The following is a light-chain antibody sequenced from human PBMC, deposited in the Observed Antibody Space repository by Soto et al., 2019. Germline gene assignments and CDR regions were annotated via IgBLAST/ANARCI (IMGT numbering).Light chain of an antibody. J-gene: IGLJ1*01. Sequence: QSVLTQPASVSGSPGQSITISCTGTNNDVGGYNYISWYQHHPGKAPKILIYDVSNRPSGISNRFSGSKSDNTASLTISGLQPEDEADYYCSSYTTSNTRQIVFGTGTKVTVL. CDR3: SSYTTSNTRQIV. V-gene: IGLV2-14*03. CDR1: NNDVGGYNY. CDR2: DVS.